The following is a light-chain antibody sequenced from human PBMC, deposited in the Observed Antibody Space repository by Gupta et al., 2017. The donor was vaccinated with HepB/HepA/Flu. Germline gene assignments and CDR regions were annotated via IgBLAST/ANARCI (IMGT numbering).Light chain of an antibody. V-gene: IGLV1-40*01. CDR2: LKG. CDR3: QSYDKRLGGFVV. Sequence: QSLLTHPHSVSGAPGQRFTISCTGNSSNIGDGYDVHWYRQFPGTAPNPLFYLKGNRPSGGSDRVSGSTSGTSASLAITGLQADEEADYYCQSYDKRLGGFVVFGGGTKVTVL. J-gene: IGLJ2*01. CDR1: SSNIGDGYD.